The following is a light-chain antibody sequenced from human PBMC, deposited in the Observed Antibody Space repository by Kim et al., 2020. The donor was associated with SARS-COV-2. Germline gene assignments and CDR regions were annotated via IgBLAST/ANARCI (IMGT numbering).Light chain of an antibody. CDR2: DAS. V-gene: IGKV3-11*01. J-gene: IGKJ5*01. CDR3: QQRSNWPSIT. CDR1: QSVSRY. Sequence: SPGERAPLSCRASQSVSRYLAWYQQNPGQAPRLLIYDASNRATGIPARFSGSGSGTDFTLTISSLEPEDFAVYYCQQRSNWPSITFGQGTRLEIK.